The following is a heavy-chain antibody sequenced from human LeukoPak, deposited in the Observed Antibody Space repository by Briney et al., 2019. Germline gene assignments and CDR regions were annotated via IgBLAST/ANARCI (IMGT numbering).Heavy chain of an antibody. CDR2: INPNSGGT. Sequence: ASVNVSCKTSGYTFTSYYMHWVRQAPGQGLEWMGWINPNSGGTNYAQKFQGRVTMTRDTSISTAYMELSRLRSDDTAVYYCARDRGTTVTKVLYFDYWGQGTLVTVSS. CDR1: GYTFTSYY. J-gene: IGHJ4*02. CDR3: ARDRGTTVTKVLYFDY. V-gene: IGHV1-2*02. D-gene: IGHD4-17*01.